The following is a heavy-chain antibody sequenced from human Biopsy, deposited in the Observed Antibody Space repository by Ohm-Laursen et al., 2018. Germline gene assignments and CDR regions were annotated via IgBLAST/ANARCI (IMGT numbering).Heavy chain of an antibody. CDR3: VLASFDY. CDR1: GYNFNSYF. V-gene: IGHV1-46*02. J-gene: IGHJ4*02. CDR2: INPGGNST. Sequence: ASVKVSCKASGYNFNSYFIHWVRQAPGQGLEWMGIINPGGNSTAYTQNSQGRVTMTWDTSTTTVYMELSSLRSEDTAVYYCVLASFDYWGQGTLVTVPS.